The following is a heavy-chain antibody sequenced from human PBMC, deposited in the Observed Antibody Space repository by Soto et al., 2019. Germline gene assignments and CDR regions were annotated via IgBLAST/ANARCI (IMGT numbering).Heavy chain of an antibody. CDR3: ARGGYGDY. Sequence: QVHLVQSGAEVKKPGASVKVSCKGSGYTFTSYGITWVRQAPGQGLEWMGWISAHNGNTDYAQKLQGRVTVTRDTSTSTAYMEPRRLRSEDTAVYYCARGGYGDYWGQGARVTVSS. J-gene: IGHJ4*02. D-gene: IGHD1-1*01. V-gene: IGHV1-18*01. CDR1: GYTFTSYG. CDR2: ISAHNGNT.